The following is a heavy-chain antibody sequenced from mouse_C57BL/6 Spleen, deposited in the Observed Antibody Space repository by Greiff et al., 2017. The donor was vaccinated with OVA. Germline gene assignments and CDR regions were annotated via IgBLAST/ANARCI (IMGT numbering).Heavy chain of an antibody. J-gene: IGHJ2*01. CDR2: IDPSDSNT. CDR3: TREGLSGPFDY. Sequence: QVQLQQPGAELVKPGASVKLSCKASGYTFTSYWMQWVKQRPGQGLEWIGEIDPSDSNTNYNQKFKGKATLTVDTSSSTAYMQLSSLTNEDSAVYYCTREGLSGPFDYWGQGTTLTVSS. CDR1: GYTFTSYW. V-gene: IGHV1-50*01. D-gene: IGHD3-1*01.